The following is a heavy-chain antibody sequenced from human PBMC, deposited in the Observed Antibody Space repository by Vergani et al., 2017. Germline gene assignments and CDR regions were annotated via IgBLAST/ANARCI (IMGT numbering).Heavy chain of an antibody. Sequence: QVQLQESGPGLVRPSQTLSLTCTVSGGPISSGSYYWSWFRQPAGTGLEWIGRFYTGGGTSYNPSLKSRVTISVDTSKNQFSLQLSSVTAADTAVYYCARDPLYSNTWPFLLLDMDVWGQGTTVTVSS. D-gene: IGHD6-13*01. CDR3: ARDPLYSNTWPFLLLDMDV. J-gene: IGHJ6*02. CDR2: FYTGGGT. CDR1: GGPISSGSYY. V-gene: IGHV4-61*02.